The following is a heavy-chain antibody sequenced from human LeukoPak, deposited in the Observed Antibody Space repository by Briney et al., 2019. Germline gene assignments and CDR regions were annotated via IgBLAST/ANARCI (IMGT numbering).Heavy chain of an antibody. Sequence: GGSLRRCAAASGLTFSSHAMHWVRHAPGKGLEYVSAIVSDGENTYYADSVRGRFTISRDNSKDTVYLQKGSLRPEDTAVYYCARGGYYAASDIWGQGALVTVSS. CDR1: GLTFSSHA. D-gene: IGHD3-3*01. V-gene: IGHV3-64*02. J-gene: IGHJ4*02. CDR3: ARGGYYAASDI. CDR2: IVSDGENT.